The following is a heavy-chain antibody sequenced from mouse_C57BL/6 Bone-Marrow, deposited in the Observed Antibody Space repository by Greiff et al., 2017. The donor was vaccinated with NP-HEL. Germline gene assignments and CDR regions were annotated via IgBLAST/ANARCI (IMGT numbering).Heavy chain of an antibody. CDR3: TTGRPWFAY. Sequence: VHVKQSGAELVRPGASVKLSCTASGFNIKDYYMHWVKQRPEQGLEWIGRIDPEDGDTEYAPKFQGKATMTADTSSNTAYLQLSSLTSEDTAVYYCTTGRPWFAYWGQGTLVTVSA. CDR1: GFNIKDYY. J-gene: IGHJ3*01. CDR2: IDPEDGDT. V-gene: IGHV14-1*01.